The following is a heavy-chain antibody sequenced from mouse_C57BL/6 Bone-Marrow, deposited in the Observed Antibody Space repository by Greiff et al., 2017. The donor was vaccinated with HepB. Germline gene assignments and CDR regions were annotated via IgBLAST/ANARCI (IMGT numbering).Heavy chain of an antibody. CDR2: INPGSGGT. CDR1: GYAFTNYL. D-gene: IGHD1-1*01. CDR3: AVWIIYYYGSFDY. J-gene: IGHJ2*01. V-gene: IGHV1-54*01. Sequence: QVHVKQSGAELVRPGTSVKVSCKASGYAFTNYLIEWVKQRPGQGLEWIGVINPGSGGTNYNEKFKGKATLTADKSSSTAYMQLSSLTSEDSAVYFCAVWIIYYYGSFDYWGQGTTLTVSS.